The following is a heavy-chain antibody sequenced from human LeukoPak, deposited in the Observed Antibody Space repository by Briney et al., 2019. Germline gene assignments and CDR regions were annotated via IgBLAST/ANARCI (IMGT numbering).Heavy chain of an antibody. J-gene: IGHJ4*02. Sequence: SETLSLTCTVSGASINSHYWSWIRQPPGTGLELIGRIYISGSTNYNSSLQSRVTMSVDTSKNQFSLKLSSVTAADTAVYYCARALNPLPGTYYFDYWGQGTLVSVSS. CDR1: GASINSHY. D-gene: IGHD2-15*01. CDR2: IYISGST. V-gene: IGHV4-4*07. CDR3: ARALNPLPGTYYFDY.